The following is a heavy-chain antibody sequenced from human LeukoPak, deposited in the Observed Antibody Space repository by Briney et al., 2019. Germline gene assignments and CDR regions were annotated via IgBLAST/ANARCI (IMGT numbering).Heavy chain of an antibody. D-gene: IGHD3-16*02. CDR1: GRCSSGYY. CDR2: IIHIGRP. V-gene: IGHV4-34*01. CDR3: ARGRTYYDYVWGSYRYTYYFDY. Sequence: SETLSFPCAAQGRCSSGYYWSWIRQPPGKGLEWIGKIIHIGRPNYTPSLKSRVTISVDTSKYQFSLKMSSVTGADTAVYYCARGRTYYDYVWGSYRYTYYFDYWGQGTLVTVSS. J-gene: IGHJ4*02.